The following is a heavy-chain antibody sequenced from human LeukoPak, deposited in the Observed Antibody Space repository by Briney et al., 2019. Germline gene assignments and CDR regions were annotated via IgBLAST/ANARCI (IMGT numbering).Heavy chain of an antibody. J-gene: IGHJ3*02. Sequence: GESLKISCTGSGYSSASYWIGWGRQIPGKVLEWMGIIYPADSDTRSSPSFQGQVTISATTSIGTAYLPWGSLKASDTAIYYCALAVIASAFDFDIWGQGTMVTVSS. D-gene: IGHD2-21*01. V-gene: IGHV5-51*01. CDR3: ALAVIASAFDFDI. CDR2: IYPADSDT. CDR1: GYSSASYW.